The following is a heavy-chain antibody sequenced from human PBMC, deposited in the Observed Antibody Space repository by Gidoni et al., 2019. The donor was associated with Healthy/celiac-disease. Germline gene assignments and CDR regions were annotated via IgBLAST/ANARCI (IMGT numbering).Heavy chain of an antibody. CDR2: IYYSGST. D-gene: IGHD3-22*01. CDR1: GGSISSSSYY. CDR3: ARRRRYYDSSGYYYCFDY. J-gene: IGHJ4*02. V-gene: IGHV4-39*01. Sequence: GGSISSSSYYWGWIRQPPGKGLEWIGSIYYSGSTYYNPSLKSRVTISVDTSKNQFSLKLSSVTAADTAVYYCARRRRYYDSSGYYYCFDYWGQGTLVTVSS.